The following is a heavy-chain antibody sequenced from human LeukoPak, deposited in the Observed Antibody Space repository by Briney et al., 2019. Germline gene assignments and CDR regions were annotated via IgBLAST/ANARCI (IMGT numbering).Heavy chain of an antibody. CDR3: ARQRYMDV. V-gene: IGHV3-7*01. J-gene: IGHJ6*03. CDR2: INEDGSEK. Sequence: GGSLRLSCAASGFTFSRYWMSWVRQAPGKGLEWVANINEDGSEKIYVDFVKGRFTISRDNAKNSLYLQMNSLRGEDRAVYYCARQRYMDVWGKVTTVTVSS. CDR1: GFTFSRYW.